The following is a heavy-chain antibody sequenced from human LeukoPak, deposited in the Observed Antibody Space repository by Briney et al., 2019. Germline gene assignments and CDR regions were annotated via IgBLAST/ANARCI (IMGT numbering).Heavy chain of an antibody. J-gene: IGHJ4*02. Sequence: SETLSLTCAVSGGSISSGGYSWSWIRQPPGQGLEWIGYIYHSGSTYYNPSLKSRVTISVDTSKNQFSLKLSSVTAADTAVYYCARQHLRSPLYVAVDYWGQGTLVTVSS. D-gene: IGHD3-16*01. CDR3: ARQHLRSPLYVAVDY. V-gene: IGHV4-30-2*01. CDR2: IYHSGST. CDR1: GGSISSGGYS.